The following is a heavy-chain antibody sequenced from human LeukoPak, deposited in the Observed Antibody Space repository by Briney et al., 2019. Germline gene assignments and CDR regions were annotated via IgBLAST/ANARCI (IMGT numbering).Heavy chain of an antibody. Sequence: GASVKVSCKASGYNFTGYYLHWVRQAPGQGLEWMGWINPNTGGTNYAQKFQGRVTMTRDTPISTAYMELSRLRSDDTAVYYCARFYSGYGNYYYYMDVWGKGTTVTVSS. J-gene: IGHJ6*03. V-gene: IGHV1-2*02. CDR3: ARFYSGYGNYYYYMDV. CDR2: INPNTGGT. CDR1: GYNFTGYY. D-gene: IGHD5-12*01.